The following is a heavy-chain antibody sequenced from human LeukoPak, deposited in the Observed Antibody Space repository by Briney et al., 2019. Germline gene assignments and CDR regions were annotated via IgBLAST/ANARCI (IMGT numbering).Heavy chain of an antibody. V-gene: IGHV4-39*01. D-gene: IGHD3-22*01. CDR1: GGSISSSSAY. Sequence: SETLSLTCTVSGGSISSSSAYWGWIRQPPGKGLEWIGSIYYSKNTYYNPSLKSRVTISADTSKNQFSLTLGSVSATDTAVYYCARYSSSFGCFDPWGQGTLVAVSS. CDR3: ARYSSSFGCFDP. CDR2: IYYSKNT. J-gene: IGHJ5*02.